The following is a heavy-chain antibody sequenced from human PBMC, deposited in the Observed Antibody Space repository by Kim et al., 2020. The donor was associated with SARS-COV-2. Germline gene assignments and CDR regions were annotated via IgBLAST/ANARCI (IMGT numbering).Heavy chain of an antibody. J-gene: IGHJ4*02. D-gene: IGHD3-9*01. CDR1: GFTFSSYS. V-gene: IGHV3-21*01. Sequence: GGSLRLSCAASGFTFSSYSMNWVRQAPGKGLEWVSSISSSSSYIYYADSVKGRFTVSRDNAKNSLYLQMNSLRAEDTAVYYCAREKANYDILTGYYVWGQGTLVTVSS. CDR2: ISSSSSYI. CDR3: AREKANYDILTGYYV.